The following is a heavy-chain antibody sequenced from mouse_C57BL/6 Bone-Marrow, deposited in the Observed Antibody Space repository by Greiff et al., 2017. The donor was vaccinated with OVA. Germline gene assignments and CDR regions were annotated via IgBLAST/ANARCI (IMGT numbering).Heavy chain of an antibody. CDR3: TRDGGPFDY. D-gene: IGHD1-1*02. J-gene: IGHJ2*01. CDR1: GFTFSSYA. Sequence: EVHLVESGGGLVKPGGSLKLSCAASGFTFSSYAMSWVRQTPEKRLEWVAYISSGGDYIYYADTVKGRFTISRDNARNTLYLQMSSLKSEDTAMYYCTRDGGPFDYWGQGTTLTVSS. CDR2: ISSGGDYI. V-gene: IGHV5-9-1*02.